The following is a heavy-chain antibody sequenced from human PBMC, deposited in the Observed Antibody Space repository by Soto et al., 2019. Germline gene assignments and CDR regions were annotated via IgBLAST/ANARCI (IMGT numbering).Heavy chain of an antibody. D-gene: IGHD3-22*01. CDR3: AKGYDSSDYYYGMDV. CDR2: VNHGGTS. V-gene: IGHV4-59*08. J-gene: IGHJ6*02. Sequence: PSETLSLTCTVSGGSISSYYWSWIRQPPGKGLEWIGEVNHGGTSNYNPSLKSRVTISVDTSKNQFSLKLSSVTAADTAVYYCAKGYDSSDYYYGMDVWGQGTTVTVSS. CDR1: GGSISSYY.